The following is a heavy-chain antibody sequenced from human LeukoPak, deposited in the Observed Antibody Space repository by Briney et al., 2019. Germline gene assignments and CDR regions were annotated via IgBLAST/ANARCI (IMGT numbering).Heavy chain of an antibody. Sequence: GGSLRLSCVASGFIFSTYAMSWVRQAPGKGLEWVSSISDSGSSTYYSDSVKGRFTISRDNSKNTLYLQMNSLRAEDTAVYYCASRQMDYFDYWGQGTLVTVSS. D-gene: IGHD5-24*01. V-gene: IGHV3-23*01. CDR1: GFIFSTYA. CDR2: ISDSGSST. J-gene: IGHJ4*02. CDR3: ASRQMDYFDY.